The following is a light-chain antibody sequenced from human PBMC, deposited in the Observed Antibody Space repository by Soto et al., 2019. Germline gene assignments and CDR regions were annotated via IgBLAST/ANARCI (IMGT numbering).Light chain of an antibody. J-gene: IGKJ2*01. CDR3: HQYYSAPYT. V-gene: IGKV4-1*01. CDR2: WAS. Sequence: DIVMTHSPDSLAVSLGERATINCKSSQSIVYSSNDKNYLAWYQQKPGQPPKLLIYWASTRESGVPDRFSGSGSGTDFTLTISSLQAEDVAVYYCHQYYSAPYTFGQGTKLEFK. CDR1: QSIVYSSNDKNY.